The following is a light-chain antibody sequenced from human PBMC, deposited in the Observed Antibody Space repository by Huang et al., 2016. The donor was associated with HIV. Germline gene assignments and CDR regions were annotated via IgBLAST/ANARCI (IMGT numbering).Light chain of an antibody. V-gene: IGKV3D-15*01. Sequence: DILMTQSPVTLSVPPGERATLSCRASQHLGNNLAWYQQKPVHPPRLLIYAASTRATCAPARFSGSGSKTDFNLTIDSLQSEDSALYFCQQYNKWPRTFGQGTKLEIK. CDR1: QHLGNN. CDR2: AAS. CDR3: QQYNKWPRT. J-gene: IGKJ1*01.